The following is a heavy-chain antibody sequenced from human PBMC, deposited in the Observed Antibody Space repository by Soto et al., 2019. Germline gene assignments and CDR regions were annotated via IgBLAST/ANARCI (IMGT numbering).Heavy chain of an antibody. Sequence: QVQLQQWGAGLLKPSETLSLTCAVYGGSFSGYYWSWIRQPPGKGLEWIGEINHSGSTNYNPSLKSRGTISVDTSKNQFSLKLSSVTAADTAVYYCARGPNSRFDYWGQGTLVTVSS. CDR1: GGSFSGYY. CDR3: ARGPNSRFDY. V-gene: IGHV4-34*01. CDR2: INHSGST. D-gene: IGHD1-26*01. J-gene: IGHJ4*02.